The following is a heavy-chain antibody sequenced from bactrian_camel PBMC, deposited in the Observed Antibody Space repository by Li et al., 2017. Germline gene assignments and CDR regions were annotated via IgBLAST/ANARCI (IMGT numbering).Heavy chain of an antibody. J-gene: IGHJ4*01. CDR3: AADYRGGGNCYGSSAQRDFTH. CDR1: GITEGTNC. Sequence: HVQLVESGGGSVQAGGSLRLSCEASGITEGTNCIGWFRQAPGKEREGVAAIDTGDGSTYYLNSVEGRFTISHDNAKNTLYLQMNSLKPEDTAMYYCAADYRGGGNCYGSSAQRDFTHWGQGTQVTVS. D-gene: IGHD1*01. V-gene: IGHV3S54*01. CDR2: IDTGDGST.